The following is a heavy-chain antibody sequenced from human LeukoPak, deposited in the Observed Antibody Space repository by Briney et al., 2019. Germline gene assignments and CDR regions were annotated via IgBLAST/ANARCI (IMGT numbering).Heavy chain of an antibody. CDR3: TSSDEWLPDYNWLDP. Sequence: GRSLRLSCTASGFTFGDYAMSWFRQAPGKGLEWVGFIRSKAYGGTTEYVASVKGRFTISRDDSKSIAYLQMNSLTTEDTAVYYCTSSDEWLPDYNWLDPWGQGTLVTVSS. V-gene: IGHV3-49*03. D-gene: IGHD3-3*01. CDR2: IRSKAYGGTT. CDR1: GFTFGDYA. J-gene: IGHJ5*02.